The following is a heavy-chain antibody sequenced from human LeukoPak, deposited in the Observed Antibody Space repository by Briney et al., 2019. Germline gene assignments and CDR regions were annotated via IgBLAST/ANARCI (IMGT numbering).Heavy chain of an antibody. Sequence: GGSLRLSCVASEFTFNSYGMHWVRQAPGKGLQWVAFIRYDGSTQYYTNSVKGRFTISRDNSKNTLYLQMNSLRAEDTAVYYCAKNHNSNGYHTDDAFDVWGQGTMVTVSS. CDR2: IRYDGSTQ. D-gene: IGHD3-22*01. V-gene: IGHV3-30*02. J-gene: IGHJ3*01. CDR3: AKNHNSNGYHTDDAFDV. CDR1: EFTFNSYG.